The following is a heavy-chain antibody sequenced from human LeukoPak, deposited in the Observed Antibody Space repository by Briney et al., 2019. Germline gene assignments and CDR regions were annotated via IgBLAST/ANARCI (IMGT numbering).Heavy chain of an antibody. D-gene: IGHD3-22*01. J-gene: IGHJ3*02. CDR1: GGTFSSYA. V-gene: IGHV1-69*06. CDR3: AIRDPYYYDSSGYFLDAFDI. CDR2: IIPIFGTA. Sequence: SVKVSCKASGGTFSSYAISWVRQAPGQGLEWMGGIIPIFGTANYAQKFQGRVTITADKSTSTAYMELSSLRSEDTAVYYCAIRDPYYYDSSGYFLDAFDIWGQETMVTVSS.